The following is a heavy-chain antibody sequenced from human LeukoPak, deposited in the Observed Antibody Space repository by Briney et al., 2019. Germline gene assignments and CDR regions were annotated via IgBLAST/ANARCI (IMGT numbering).Heavy chain of an antibody. Sequence: ASVKVSCKASGYTFTGYYMHWVRQAPGQGLEWMGWINPNSGGTNYAQKFQGRVTMTRDTSISTAYMELSRLRSDDTAVYYCARVTTVTTWRYYYYYGMDVWGQGTTVTVSS. CDR3: ARVTTVTTWRYYYYYGMDV. V-gene: IGHV1-2*02. J-gene: IGHJ6*02. CDR2: INPNSGGT. D-gene: IGHD4-17*01. CDR1: GYTFTGYY.